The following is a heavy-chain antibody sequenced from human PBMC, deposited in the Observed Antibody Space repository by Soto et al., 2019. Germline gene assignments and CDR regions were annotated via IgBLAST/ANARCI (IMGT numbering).Heavy chain of an antibody. V-gene: IGHV3-33*08. Sequence: GGSLRLSCAASGFTFSSYGMHWVRQAPGKGLEWVAVIWYDGSNKYYADSVKGRFTISRDNSKNTLFLQMNSLRAEDTAVYYCARDTGGYDSDYFDYWGQGTQVTSPQ. D-gene: IGHD5-12*01. J-gene: IGHJ4*02. CDR1: GFTFSSYG. CDR3: ARDTGGYDSDYFDY. CDR2: IWYDGSNK.